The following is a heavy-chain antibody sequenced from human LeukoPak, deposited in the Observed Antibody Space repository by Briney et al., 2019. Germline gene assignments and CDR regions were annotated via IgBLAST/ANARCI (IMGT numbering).Heavy chain of an antibody. Sequence: GGSLRLSCAASGFTFSSYGMHWVRQARGKGVEGVAFIRYEGSNKYYGDSVKGRFTISRDNSKNTLYLQMNSLRAEDTAVYYCAKDPAGVAGGDYWGQGTLVTVSS. D-gene: IGHD6-19*01. CDR1: GFTFSSYG. V-gene: IGHV3-30*02. CDR3: AKDPAGVAGGDY. CDR2: IRYEGSNK. J-gene: IGHJ4*02.